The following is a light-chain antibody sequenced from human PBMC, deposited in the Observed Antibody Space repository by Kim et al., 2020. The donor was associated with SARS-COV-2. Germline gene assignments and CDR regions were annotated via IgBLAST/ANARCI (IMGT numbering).Light chain of an antibody. CDR1: SNDVGDYDY. J-gene: IGLJ1*01. CDR3: CSYARGSAYV. V-gene: IGLV2-14*03. CDR2: DVS. Sequence: QSALTQPASVSGSPGQSITIPCTGTSNDVGDYDYVSWYQQYPGKAPKLIIFDVSNRPSGVSGRFSGSKSGNTASLTISGLQDEDEADYYCCSYARGSAYVFGTGTKVTVL.